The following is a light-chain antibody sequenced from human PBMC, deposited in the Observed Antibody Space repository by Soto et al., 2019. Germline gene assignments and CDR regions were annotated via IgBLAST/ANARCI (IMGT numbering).Light chain of an antibody. Sequence: QPVLTQPPSASGTPGQRVTISCSGSSSNIGSYSIYWFQQLPGTAPKLLIYRNSQRPSGVPDRFSGSKSGTSGSLAISGLRSEDETDYYCAAWDDSLSAWVFGGGTKLTVL. CDR3: AAWDDSLSAWV. J-gene: IGLJ3*02. V-gene: IGLV1-47*01. CDR1: SSNIGSYS. CDR2: RNS.